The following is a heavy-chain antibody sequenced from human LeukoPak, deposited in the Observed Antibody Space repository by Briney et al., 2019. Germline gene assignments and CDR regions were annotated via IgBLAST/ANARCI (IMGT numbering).Heavy chain of an antibody. CDR2: IYYSGST. CDR3: ARVLGTGYYTGVVEQYYFDY. D-gene: IGHD3/OR15-3a*01. V-gene: IGHV4-31*03. Sequence: KPSETLSLTCTVSGGSISSGGYYWSWIRQHPGKGLEWIGYIYYSGSTYYNPSLKSRVTISVDTSKNQFSLELSSVTAADTAVYYCARVLGTGYYTGVVEQYYFDYWGQGTLVTVSS. J-gene: IGHJ4*02. CDR1: GGSISSGGYY.